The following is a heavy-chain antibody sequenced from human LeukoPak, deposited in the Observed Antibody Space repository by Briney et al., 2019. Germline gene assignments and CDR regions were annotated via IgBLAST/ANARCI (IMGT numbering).Heavy chain of an antibody. V-gene: IGHV3-30*03. CDR3: ARGRIAAAGNPYYYYYMDV. Sequence: GGSLRLSCAASGFTFSSYGMHWVRQAPGKGLEWAAVISYDGSNKYYADSVKGRFTISRDNSKNTLYLQMNSLRAEDTAVYYCARGRIAAAGNPYYYYYMDVWGKGTTVTISS. D-gene: IGHD6-13*01. CDR2: ISYDGSNK. J-gene: IGHJ6*03. CDR1: GFTFSSYG.